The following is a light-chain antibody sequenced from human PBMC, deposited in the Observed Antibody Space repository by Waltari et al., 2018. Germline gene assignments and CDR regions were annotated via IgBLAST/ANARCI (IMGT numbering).Light chain of an antibody. J-gene: IGKJ1*01. CDR2: GAP. Sequence: DIVMTQSPATLSVSPGERATLSCRASQSVGTNLAWYQQRPGQAPRLILYGAPSRATGIPARFSGIGSGTDFTLTINSLQPEDFALYYCQQYHNWPPWAFGQGTKVEIK. V-gene: IGKV3-15*01. CDR3: QQYHNWPPWA. CDR1: QSVGTN.